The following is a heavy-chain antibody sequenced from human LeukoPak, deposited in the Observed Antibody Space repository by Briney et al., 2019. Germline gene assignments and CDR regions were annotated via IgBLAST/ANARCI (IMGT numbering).Heavy chain of an antibody. V-gene: IGHV1-2*02. CDR3: ASGWLVRTGRYYYYYMDV. CDR1: GYTFTGYY. CDR2: INPNSGGT. J-gene: IGHJ6*03. D-gene: IGHD6-19*01. Sequence: ASVKVSCKASGYTFTGYYMHWVRQAPGQGLEWMGWINPNSGGTNYAQKFQGRVTMTRDTSISTAYMELSSLRSEDTAVYYCASGWLVRTGRYYYYYMDVWGKGTTVTVSS.